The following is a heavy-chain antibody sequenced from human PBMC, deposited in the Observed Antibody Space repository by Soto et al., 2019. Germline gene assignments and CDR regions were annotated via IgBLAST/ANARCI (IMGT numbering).Heavy chain of an antibody. Sequence: LRLSCAASGFTFSRSAVHWVRQAPGKGLEWVAIISYDGNNIFYADSVKGRFTISRDNSKNTLHLQMNSLKTEEKDMYYCAPDLAARYYFDNWGQATPVTVAS. J-gene: IGHJ4*02. CDR2: ISYDGNNI. V-gene: IGHV3-30-3*01. CDR1: GFTFSRSA. CDR3: APDLAARYYFDN. D-gene: IGHD6-13*01.